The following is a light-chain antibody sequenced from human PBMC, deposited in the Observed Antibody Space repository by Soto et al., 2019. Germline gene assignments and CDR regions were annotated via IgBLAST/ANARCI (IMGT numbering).Light chain of an antibody. CDR3: QQYESTPPT. CDR1: QSVLYSSNNKNY. V-gene: IGKV4-1*01. J-gene: IGKJ2*01. Sequence: DIVMTQSQDSLAVSLGERATINCKSSQSVLYSSNNKNYLAWYQQRPGQPPKLLIYWASTRESGVPDRFSGSGSGTDFTLTITSLQAEDVAVYYCQQYESTPPTFGQGTKLEIK. CDR2: WAS.